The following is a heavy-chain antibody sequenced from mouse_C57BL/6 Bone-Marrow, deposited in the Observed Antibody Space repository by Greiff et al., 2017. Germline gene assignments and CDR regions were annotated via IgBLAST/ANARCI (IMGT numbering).Heavy chain of an antibody. V-gene: IGHV1-50*01. Sequence: QVQLQQPGAELVKPGASVKLSCKASGYTFTSYWMQWVKQRPGQGLEWIGEIDPSDSYTNYNQKFKGKATLTVDTSSSTAYMQLSSLTSADSAVYYCARGSYDYEGYYAMGYWGQGTSVTVSS. CDR2: IDPSDSYT. CDR1: GYTFTSYW. J-gene: IGHJ4*01. D-gene: IGHD2-4*01. CDR3: ARGSYDYEGYYAMGY.